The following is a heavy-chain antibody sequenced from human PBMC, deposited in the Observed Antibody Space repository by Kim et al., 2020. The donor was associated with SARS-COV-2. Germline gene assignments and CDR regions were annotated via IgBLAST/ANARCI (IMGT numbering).Heavy chain of an antibody. V-gene: IGHV3-7*01. CDR3: ASPSYGSDLGDSFHY. D-gene: IGHD5-18*01. Sequence: VDSVKGRFTISRDNARNSLFLQMNNLRVEDTAVYYCASPSYGSDLGDSFHYWGQGTLVTVSS. J-gene: IGHJ4*02.